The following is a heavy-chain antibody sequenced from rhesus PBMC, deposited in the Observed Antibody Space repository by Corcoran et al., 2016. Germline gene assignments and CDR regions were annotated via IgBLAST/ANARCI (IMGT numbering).Heavy chain of an antibody. Sequence: DVQLVESGGGLVKPGGSLRLSCVASGFPFSSYVMPWVRQAPGKGLEWVSVLSASGGTIDYADFWTGRFTISRDNAKNSLFLQMNSLRAEDTAVYYCTRGESGYYTVEYFEVWGQGALVTVSS. D-gene: IGHD3-28*01. CDR1: GFPFSSYV. CDR3: TRGESGYYTVEYFEV. CDR2: LSASGGTI. V-gene: IGHV3S26*01. J-gene: IGHJ1*01.